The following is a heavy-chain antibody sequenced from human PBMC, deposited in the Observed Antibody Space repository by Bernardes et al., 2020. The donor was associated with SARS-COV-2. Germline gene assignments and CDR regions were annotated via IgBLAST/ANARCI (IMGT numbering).Heavy chain of an antibody. CDR2: FDPEDGET. D-gene: IGHD1-26*01. CDR3: ATAPPLSGSYSDYYYYYGMDV. J-gene: IGHJ6*02. Sequence: ASMKVSCKVSGYTLTELSMHWVRQAPGKGLEWMGGFDPEDGETIYAQKFQGRVTMTEDTSTDTAYMELSSLRSEDTAVYYCATAPPLSGSYSDYYYYYGMDVWGQGTTVTVSS. V-gene: IGHV1-24*01. CDR1: GYTLTELS.